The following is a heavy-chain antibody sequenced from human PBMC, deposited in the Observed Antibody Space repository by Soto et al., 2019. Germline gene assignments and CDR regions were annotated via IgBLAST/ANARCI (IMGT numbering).Heavy chain of an antibody. J-gene: IGHJ3*02. CDR2: IDWDDDK. CDR3: ARIPPQTYYYDSSGYLGAFDI. V-gene: IGHV2-70*01. D-gene: IGHD3-22*01. CDR1: GFSLSTSGMC. Sequence: SGPTLVNPTQTLTLTCTFSGFSLSTSGMCVSWIRQPPGKALEWLALIDWDDDKYYSTSLKTRLTISKDTSKNQVVLTMTNMDPVDTAMYYCARIPPQTYYYDSSGYLGAFDIWGQGTMVTVSS.